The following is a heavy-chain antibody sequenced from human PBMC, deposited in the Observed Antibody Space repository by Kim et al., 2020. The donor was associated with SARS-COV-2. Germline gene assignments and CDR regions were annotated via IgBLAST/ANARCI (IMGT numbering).Heavy chain of an antibody. CDR2: ISHGGSST. CDR3: TTNVDY. CDR1: GLSFSGYY. V-gene: IGHV3-11*01. J-gene: IGHJ4*02. Sequence: GGSLRLSCAVSGLSFSGYYMGWIRQAQGKGLEWVAYISHGGSSTYYPDSVKGRFTISRDNAKNSLFLQMSSLRAEDTSVYFCTTNVDYWGQGTLVTVSS.